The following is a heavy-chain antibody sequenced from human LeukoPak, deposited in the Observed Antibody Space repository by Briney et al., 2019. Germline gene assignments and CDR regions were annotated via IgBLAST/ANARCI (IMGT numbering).Heavy chain of an antibody. J-gene: IGHJ5*02. V-gene: IGHV4-30-2*01. CDR3: ARAVKWFDP. CDR2: IYHSGST. CDR1: GGSISSGGYS. Sequence: SETLSLTCAVSGGSISSGGYSWSWIRQPPGKGLEWIGYIYHSGSTYYNPSLKSRVTISVDRSKNQFPLKLSSVTAADTAVYYCARAVKWFDPWGQGTLVSVSS.